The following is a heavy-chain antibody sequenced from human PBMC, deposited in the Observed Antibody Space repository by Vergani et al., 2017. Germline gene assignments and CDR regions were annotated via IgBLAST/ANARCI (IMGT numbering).Heavy chain of an antibody. CDR3: TSGGEYSSSRKIFAADY. V-gene: IGHV3-49*05. D-gene: IGHD6-6*01. Sequence: EVQLVESGGGLVKPGRSLRLSCTASGFTFGDYAMSWFRQAPGKGLEWVGFIRSKAYGGTTEYAASVKGRFTISRDDSKSIAYLQMNSLKTEDTAVYYCTSGGEYSSSRKIFAADYWGQGTLVTVSS. CDR2: IRSKAYGGTT. CDR1: GFTFGDYA. J-gene: IGHJ4*02.